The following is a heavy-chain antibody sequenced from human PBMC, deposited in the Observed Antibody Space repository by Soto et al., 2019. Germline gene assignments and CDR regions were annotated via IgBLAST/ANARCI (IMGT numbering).Heavy chain of an antibody. Sequence: XGTLSLTCTVSSGSMSGYYWNWIRQPPGKGLEWIGYIYYSGSTNYNPSLKSRVTISVDTSKNQFSLKLSSVTAADTAVYYCARAGDYDFWSGYSNDAFDIWGQGTMGTVSS. J-gene: IGHJ3*02. CDR1: SGSMSGYY. D-gene: IGHD3-3*01. CDR2: IYYSGST. V-gene: IGHV4-59*01. CDR3: ARAGDYDFWSGYSNDAFDI.